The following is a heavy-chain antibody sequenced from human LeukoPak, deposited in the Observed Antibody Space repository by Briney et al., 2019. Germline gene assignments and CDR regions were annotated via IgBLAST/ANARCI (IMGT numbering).Heavy chain of an antibody. Sequence: ASVKVSCKVSGYTFTDYYVHWVQQAPGKGLEWMGLVDPEDGETIYAEKFQGRVTITADTSTDTAYMELSSLRSEDTAVYYCTTSRLIVVVPAAPLDYWGQGTLVTVSS. CDR3: TTSRLIVVVPAAPLDY. CDR2: VDPEDGET. CDR1: GYTFTDYY. V-gene: IGHV1-69-2*01. D-gene: IGHD2-2*01. J-gene: IGHJ4*02.